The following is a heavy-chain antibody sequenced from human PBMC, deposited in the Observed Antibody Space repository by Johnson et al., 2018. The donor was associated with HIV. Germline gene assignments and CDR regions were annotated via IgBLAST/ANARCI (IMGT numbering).Heavy chain of an antibody. V-gene: IGHV3-15*01. CDR2: IKSKTDGGTT. J-gene: IGHJ3*02. CDR1: GFTFSNAW. D-gene: IGHD5-12*01. CDR3: TTEWLRADDAFDI. Sequence: VQVVESGGGLVKPGGSLRLSCAASGFTFSNAWMSWVRQAPGKGLEWVGRIKSKTDGGTTDYAAPVKGRFTISRDDSKNTLYLQMNSLKTEDTAVYYCTTEWLRADDAFDIWGQGTMVTVSS.